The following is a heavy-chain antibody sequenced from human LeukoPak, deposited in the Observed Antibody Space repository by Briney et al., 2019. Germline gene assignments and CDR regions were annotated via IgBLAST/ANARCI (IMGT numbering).Heavy chain of an antibody. J-gene: IGHJ4*02. CDR3: AKTAGIAAAGTLDY. Sequence: QPGGSLRLSCAASGFTFDDYAMHWVRQAPGKGLEWVSGISWNSGSIGYADSVKGRFTISRDNAKNSLYLQMNSLRAEDTALYYCAKTAGIAAAGTLDYWGQGTLVTVSS. CDR2: ISWNSGSI. CDR1: GFTFDDYA. V-gene: IGHV3-9*01. D-gene: IGHD6-13*01.